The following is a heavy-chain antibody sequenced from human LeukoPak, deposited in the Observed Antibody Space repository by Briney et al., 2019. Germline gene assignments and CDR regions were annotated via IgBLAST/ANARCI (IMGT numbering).Heavy chain of an antibody. CDR3: AKNYYDSSGYYFLYAFDI. D-gene: IGHD3-22*01. CDR2: IWYDGSDK. J-gene: IGHJ3*02. CDR1: GFTFSSHG. V-gene: IGHV3-33*06. Sequence: GRSLRLSCAASGFTFSSHGMHWVRQAPGKGLEWVAVIWYDGSDKYYADSVKGRFTISRDNSKNTLYLQMNSLRAEDTAVYYCAKNYYDSSGYYFLYAFDIWGQGTMVTVSS.